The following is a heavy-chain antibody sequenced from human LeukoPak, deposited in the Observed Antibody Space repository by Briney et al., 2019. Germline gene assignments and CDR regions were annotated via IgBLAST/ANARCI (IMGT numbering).Heavy chain of an antibody. J-gene: IGHJ4*02. CDR3: AREVRYSNLDY. CDR1: GGSISSGSYY. Sequence: SETLSLTCTVSGGSISSGSYYWSWIRQPAGKGLEWIGHIYTSGSTNYNPSLKSRVTISVDTSKNQFSLRLSSVTAADTAVYYCAREVRYSNLDYWGQGTLVTVSS. V-gene: IGHV4-61*09. CDR2: IYTSGST. D-gene: IGHD5-12*01.